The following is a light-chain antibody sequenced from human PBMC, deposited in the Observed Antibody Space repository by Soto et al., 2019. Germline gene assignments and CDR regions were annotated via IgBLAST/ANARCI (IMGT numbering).Light chain of an antibody. Sequence: QSALTQPPSASGSPGQSVTISCTGTSSDVGGYNYVSWYQQYPGKAPKLMIYEVSKRPSGVPDRFSGYKSGNTASLTVSGLQAEDEADYYCRSYAGSNHLVFCGGNKLTVL. V-gene: IGLV2-8*01. CDR2: EVS. J-gene: IGLJ2*01. CDR3: RSYAGSNHLV. CDR1: SSDVGGYNY.